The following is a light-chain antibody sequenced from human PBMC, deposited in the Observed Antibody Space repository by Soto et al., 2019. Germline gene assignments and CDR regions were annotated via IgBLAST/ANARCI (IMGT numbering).Light chain of an antibody. CDR2: GIS. CDR1: NTISSSY. CDR3: QQYNNYPRT. V-gene: IGKV3-20*01. Sequence: GNLALSPGDLYTLSCRASNTISSSYLAWYQQKPGQAPRLLMYGISRRATGIPDRFSGSGSGTEFTLTISNLQPDDFATYFCQQYNNYPRTFGQGTKVDIK. J-gene: IGKJ1*01.